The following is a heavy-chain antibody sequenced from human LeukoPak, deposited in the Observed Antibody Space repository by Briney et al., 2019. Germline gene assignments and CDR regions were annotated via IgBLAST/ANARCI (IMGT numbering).Heavy chain of an antibody. CDR1: GFIFKNFS. D-gene: IGHD3-3*01. V-gene: IGHV3-48*04. CDR3: ARDGFCDF. CDR2: ISSSGDTT. J-gene: IGHJ4*02. Sequence: GGSLRLSCAASGFIFKNFSMNWVRQAPGKGLEWVAYISSSGDTTYYADSVKGRFPISRDNAENSLHLQMNSLRVDDSALYYCARDGFCDFWGQGTLVTVSS.